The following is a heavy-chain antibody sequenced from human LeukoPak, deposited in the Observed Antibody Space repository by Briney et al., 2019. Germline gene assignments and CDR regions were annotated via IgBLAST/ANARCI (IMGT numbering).Heavy chain of an antibody. CDR3: AKDMSSSSWYPTFDY. Sequence: GGSLRLSCAASGFTFDDYAMHWVRQAPGKGLEWVSGISWASGSIGYADSVKGRFTISRDNAKNSLYLQMNSLRAEDMALYYCAKDMSSSSWYPTFDYWGQGTLVTVSS. D-gene: IGHD6-13*01. CDR1: GFTFDDYA. CDR2: ISWASGSI. J-gene: IGHJ4*02. V-gene: IGHV3-9*03.